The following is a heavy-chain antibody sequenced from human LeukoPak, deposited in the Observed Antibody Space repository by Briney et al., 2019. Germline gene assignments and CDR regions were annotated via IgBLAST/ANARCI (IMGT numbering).Heavy chain of an antibody. V-gene: IGHV3-64*01. CDR1: GFTFSAYA. CDR3: AKFAQRYCSGGSCHPFDY. Sequence: GGSLGLSCAASGFTFSAYAMHWVRQAPGKGLEYVSAISSSGGSAYYANSVKGRFTISRDNSKNTLYLQMNSLRAEDTAIYHCAKFAQRYCSGGSCHPFDYWGQGTLVTVSS. J-gene: IGHJ4*02. CDR2: ISSSGGSA. D-gene: IGHD2-15*01.